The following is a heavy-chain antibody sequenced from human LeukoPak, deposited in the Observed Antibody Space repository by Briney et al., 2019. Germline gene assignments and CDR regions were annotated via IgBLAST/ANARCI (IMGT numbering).Heavy chain of an antibody. CDR3: ARRPYYSAGFDY. CDR2: ITGSVSII. Sequence: GGSLRLSCAASGFTFNRYSMNWVRQAPGKGLEWVSYITGSVSIIYYADSVKGRFTISRDNAKKSLYLQMNSLRAEDTAVYYCARRPYYSAGFDYWGQGTLVTVSS. V-gene: IGHV3-48*04. CDR1: GFTFNRYS. J-gene: IGHJ4*02. D-gene: IGHD3-10*01.